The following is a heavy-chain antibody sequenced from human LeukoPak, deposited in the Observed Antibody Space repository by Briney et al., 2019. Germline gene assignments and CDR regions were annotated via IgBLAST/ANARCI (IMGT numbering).Heavy chain of an antibody. J-gene: IGHJ3*02. CDR3: ARLESGHYYDSSGYYFDAFDI. D-gene: IGHD3-22*01. V-gene: IGHV3-33*01. Sequence: QPGRSLRLSCAASGFSFSDYGMHWVRQAPGKGLEWVTVIWYDGSNRHYADSVKGRFTVSRDNSKNTLYLQMNSLRAEDTAVYYCARLESGHYYDSSGYYFDAFDIWGQGTMVTVSS. CDR2: IWYDGSNR. CDR1: GFSFSDYG.